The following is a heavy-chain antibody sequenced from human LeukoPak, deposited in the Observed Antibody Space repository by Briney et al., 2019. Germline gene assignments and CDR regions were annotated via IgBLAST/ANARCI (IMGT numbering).Heavy chain of an antibody. Sequence: PGGSLRLSCAASGFTFSSYAMSWVRQAPGKGLEWVSVISGSGGSTYYADSVKGRFTISRDNSKNTLYLQMNSLRAEDTAVYYCAKAYDYGDYVVGYYFDYWGQGTLVTVSS. D-gene: IGHD4-17*01. CDR3: AKAYDYGDYVVGYYFDY. J-gene: IGHJ4*02. CDR2: ISGSGGST. V-gene: IGHV3-23*01. CDR1: GFTFSSYA.